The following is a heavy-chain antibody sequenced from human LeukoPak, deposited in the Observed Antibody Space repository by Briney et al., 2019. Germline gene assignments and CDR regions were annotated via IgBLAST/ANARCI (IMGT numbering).Heavy chain of an antibody. CDR3: ARDRGKYYYDSSGYYPFDY. CDR2: FYYSGST. CDR1: CGPINSGSHY. V-gene: IGHV4-61*02. D-gene: IGHD3-22*01. J-gene: IGHJ4*02. Sequence: SQTLSLLRTVFCGPINSGSHYWRWIRQPAGKGMGWIGRFYYSGSTNYNPSLKSRVTISVDASKNQVSLKLSSVTAADTAVYYCARDRGKYYYDSSGYYPFDYWGQGTLVTVSS.